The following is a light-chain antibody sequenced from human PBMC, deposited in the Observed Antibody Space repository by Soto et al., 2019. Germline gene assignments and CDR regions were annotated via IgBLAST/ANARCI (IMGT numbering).Light chain of an antibody. Sequence: QSALTQPPSVSGAPGQRVTISCTGSSSNIGAGYEIHWYQQLPGTAPKLLIYANSDRPSGVPDRFSGSRSGTSASLAITGLQAEDEADYYCQSYDSSLSGFYVFGTGTKVTVL. J-gene: IGLJ1*01. CDR1: SSNIGAGYE. V-gene: IGLV1-40*01. CDR3: QSYDSSLSGFYV. CDR2: ANS.